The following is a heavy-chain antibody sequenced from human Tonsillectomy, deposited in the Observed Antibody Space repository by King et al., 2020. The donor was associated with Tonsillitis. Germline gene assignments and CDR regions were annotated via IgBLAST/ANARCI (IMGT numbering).Heavy chain of an antibody. J-gene: IGHJ6*02. CDR1: GFTFSSYG. Sequence: VQLVESGGGVVQPGRSLRLSCAASGFTFSSYGMHWVRQAPGKGLEWVAVISYDGSNKYYTDSVKGRFTISRDNSKNTLYLQMNSLRAEDTAVYYCAIPRALTNWNDEDYYFYGMDVWGQGTTVTVSS. V-gene: IGHV3-30*03. CDR2: ISYDGSNK. D-gene: IGHD1-1*01. CDR3: AIPRALTNWNDEDYYFYGMDV.